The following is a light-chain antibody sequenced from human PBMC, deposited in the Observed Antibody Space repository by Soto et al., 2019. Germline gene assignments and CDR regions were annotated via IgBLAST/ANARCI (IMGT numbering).Light chain of an antibody. Sequence: QSVLTQPPSASGTPGQRVTLPCSGSSSNIGSNTGNWYRQLPGTAPKLLIFSNNHRPSGVPDRFSGSKSGTSASLAISGLQSEDEAEYYCAAWDDSLNGFYVFGTGTKVTVL. J-gene: IGLJ1*01. CDR2: SNN. CDR1: SSNIGSNT. V-gene: IGLV1-44*01. CDR3: AAWDDSLNGFYV.